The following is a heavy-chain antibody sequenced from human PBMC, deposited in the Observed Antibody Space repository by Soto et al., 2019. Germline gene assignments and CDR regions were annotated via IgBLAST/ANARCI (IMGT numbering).Heavy chain of an antibody. J-gene: IGHJ3*02. D-gene: IGHD3-22*01. CDR1: GGTFSSYA. V-gene: IGHV1-69*13. CDR2: IIPIFGTA. Sequence: ASVKVSCKASGGTFSSYAISWVRQAPGQGLEWMGGIIPIFGTANYAQKFQGRVTITADESTSTAYMELSSLRPEDTAVYYCARGLGKWYYYDSSGYSYAFDIWGQGTMVTVSS. CDR3: ARGLGKWYYYDSSGYSYAFDI.